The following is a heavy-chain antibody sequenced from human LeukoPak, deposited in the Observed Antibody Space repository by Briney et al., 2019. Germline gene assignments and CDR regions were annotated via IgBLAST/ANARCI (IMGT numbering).Heavy chain of an antibody. V-gene: IGHV4-30-4*01. D-gene: IGHD5-12*01. Sequence: SQTLSLTCTVSGGSISSGDYYWSWIRQPPGKGLEWIGYIYYSGSTYYNPSLKSRVTISVDTSKNQFSLKLSSVTAADTAVYYCAREGGILNVDIVGDAFDIWGQGTMVTVSS. J-gene: IGHJ3*02. CDR2: IYYSGST. CDR1: GGSISSGDYY. CDR3: AREGGILNVDIVGDAFDI.